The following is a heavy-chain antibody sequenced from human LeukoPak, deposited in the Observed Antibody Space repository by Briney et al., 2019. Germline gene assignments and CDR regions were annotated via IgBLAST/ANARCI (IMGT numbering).Heavy chain of an antibody. V-gene: IGHV5-51*01. CDR2: IYPADSDT. CDR3: ARQEFYGSGSYYYYFDY. J-gene: IGHJ4*02. D-gene: IGHD3-10*01. Sequence: GESLKISCKGSGXSFTSYWIGWVRQMPGKGLEWMGFIYPADSDTRYSPSFQGQVTISADKSISTAYLQWSSLKASDTAKYYCARQEFYGSGSYYYYFDYWGQGTLVTVSS. CDR1: GXSFTSYW.